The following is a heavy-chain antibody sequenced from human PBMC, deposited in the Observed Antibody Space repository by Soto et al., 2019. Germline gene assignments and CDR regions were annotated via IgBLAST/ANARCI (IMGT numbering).Heavy chain of an antibody. D-gene: IGHD3-16*01. CDR3: ARDFGLLR. Sequence: QVQLQESGPGLVKPSETLSLTCTVSGGSVSSGSYYWSWIRQPPGKGLEWIGYIYYSGSTNYNPSLKSRVTIPVDTSKNQFSLKLSSVTAADTAVYYCARDFGLLRWGQGTLVTVSS. CDR2: IYYSGST. V-gene: IGHV4-61*01. J-gene: IGHJ4*02. CDR1: GGSVSSGSYY.